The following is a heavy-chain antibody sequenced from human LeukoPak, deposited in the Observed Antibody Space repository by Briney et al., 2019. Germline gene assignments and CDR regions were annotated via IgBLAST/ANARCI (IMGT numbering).Heavy chain of an antibody. CDR2: IYYSGST. V-gene: IGHV4-59*01. J-gene: IGHJ2*01. D-gene: IGHD6-19*01. CDR3: ARVMQWLVPQGWYFDL. Sequence: SETLSLTCTVSGGSISSYYWSWIRQPPGKGLEWIGYIYYSGSTNYNPSLKSRVTISVDTSKNQFSLKLSSVTAADTAVYYCARVMQWLVPQGWYFDLWGRGTLVTVSS. CDR1: GGSISSYY.